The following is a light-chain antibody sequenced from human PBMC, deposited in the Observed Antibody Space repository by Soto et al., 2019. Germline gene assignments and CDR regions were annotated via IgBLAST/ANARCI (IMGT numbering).Light chain of an antibody. V-gene: IGKV1-33*01. J-gene: IGKJ3*01. Sequence: DIQMTQSPSSLSASVGDRVTITCQASQDIRKYLNWYQQKPGRALKLQIHGATNLETGVTPRFRESRYQTDFPLNIIRLQTEDVTKYYCEHYDNLPPCTCRPGTKVAI. CDR3: EHYDNLPPCT. CDR1: QDIRKY. CDR2: GAT.